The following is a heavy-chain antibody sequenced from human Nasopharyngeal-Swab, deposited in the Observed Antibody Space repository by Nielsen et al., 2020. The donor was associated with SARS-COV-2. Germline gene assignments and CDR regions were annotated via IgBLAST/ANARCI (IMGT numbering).Heavy chain of an antibody. V-gene: IGHV3-30-3*01. Sequence: LTCAESGFIFSTYAMHWVRQAPGKGLEWVALISYDGSSNYYAHSVKGRFTISRDNSKNTLYLQMNSLRGEDTAVYYCARPARRGLNWFDPWGQGTLVTVSS. J-gene: IGHJ5*02. CDR3: ARPARRGLNWFDP. CDR2: ISYDGSSN. D-gene: IGHD3-22*01. CDR1: GFIFSTYA.